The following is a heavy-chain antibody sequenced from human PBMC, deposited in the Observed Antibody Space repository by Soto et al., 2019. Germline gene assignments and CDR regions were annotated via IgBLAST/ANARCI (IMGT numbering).Heavy chain of an antibody. J-gene: IGHJ4*02. Sequence: EVQLLESGGGLVQPGRSLRLSCAASGFTFSSYAMNWVRQAPGKGLEWVSAMSGTGGSTYYADSVKGRFTISRDNSKNTLYLQMNSLRVEDTAVFYCAKVGFSSGWSPSYFDYWGQGTQVTVSS. D-gene: IGHD6-19*01. CDR2: MSGTGGST. CDR1: GFTFSSYA. CDR3: AKVGFSSGWSPSYFDY. V-gene: IGHV3-23*01.